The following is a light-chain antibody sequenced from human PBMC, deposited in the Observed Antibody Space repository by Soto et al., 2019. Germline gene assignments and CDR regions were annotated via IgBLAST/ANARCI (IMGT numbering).Light chain of an antibody. V-gene: IGKV3-15*01. CDR1: QSVSSN. CDR3: QQSYSTPYT. J-gene: IGKJ2*01. CDR2: QTS. Sequence: EIVMTQSPVTLSVSPGERATLSCRASQSVSSNVAWYQQKPGQAPRLLIYQTSARATGIPGRFSGSGSGTDFTLTISNLQSEDFATYYCQQSYSTPYTFGQGTKLEIK.